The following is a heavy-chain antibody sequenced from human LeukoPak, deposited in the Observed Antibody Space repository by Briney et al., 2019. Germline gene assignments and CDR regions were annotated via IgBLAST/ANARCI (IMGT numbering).Heavy chain of an antibody. D-gene: IGHD3-10*01. V-gene: IGHV3-48*03. J-gene: IGHJ4*02. CDR2: ISSSGSTI. Sequence: GGSLRLSCAASGFTFSSYEMNWVRQAPGKGLEWVSYISSSGSTIYYADSVKGRFTISRDNAKNSLYLQMNSLRAEDTAVYYCARARGIDLESRGLDYWGQGTLVTVPS. CDR1: GFTFSSYE. CDR3: ARARGIDLESRGLDY.